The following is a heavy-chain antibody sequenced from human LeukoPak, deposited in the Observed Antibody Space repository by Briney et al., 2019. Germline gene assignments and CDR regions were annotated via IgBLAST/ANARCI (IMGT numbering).Heavy chain of an antibody. D-gene: IGHD4-17*01. V-gene: IGHV1-69*01. Sequence: ASVKVSCKASEGTFSSYAISWVRQAPGQGLEWMGGIIPIFGTANYAQKFQGRVTITADESTSTAYMELSSLRSEDTAVYYCAREESDYGDYVHWGQGTLVTVSS. CDR2: IIPIFGTA. CDR1: EGTFSSYA. CDR3: AREESDYGDYVH. J-gene: IGHJ4*02.